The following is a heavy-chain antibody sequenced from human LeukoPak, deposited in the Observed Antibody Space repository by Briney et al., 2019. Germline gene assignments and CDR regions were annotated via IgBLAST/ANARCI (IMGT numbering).Heavy chain of an antibody. J-gene: IGHJ5*02. V-gene: IGHV4-39*01. D-gene: IGHD2-21*02. CDR2: VYYSGNT. Sequence: SETLSLTCTVSGGSISSSSYYWGWIRQPPGKGLEWIGSVYYSGNTYYNPSLKSRVTISVDTSKNQFSLKLSSVTAADTAVYYCARRYCGGDCTFDWFDPWGQGTLVTVSS. CDR1: GGSISSSSYY. CDR3: ARRYCGGDCTFDWFDP.